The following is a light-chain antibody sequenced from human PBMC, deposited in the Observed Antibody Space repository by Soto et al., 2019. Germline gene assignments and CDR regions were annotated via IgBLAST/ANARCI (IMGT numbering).Light chain of an antibody. J-gene: IGKJ2*01. Sequence: DIPMTQSPSSLSASVGDRVTITCRSSQSIDNYLNWYQQKPGEAPKFLIYAASTLQRGVPPRFSGSGSGTDFTITISSLQPEDFATYFCQQSYSRPYTFGQGTKVEIK. CDR2: AAS. V-gene: IGKV1-39*01. CDR3: QQSYSRPYT. CDR1: QSIDNY.